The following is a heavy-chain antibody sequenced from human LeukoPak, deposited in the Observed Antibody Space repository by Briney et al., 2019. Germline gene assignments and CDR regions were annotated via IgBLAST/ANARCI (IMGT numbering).Heavy chain of an antibody. D-gene: IGHD3-3*01. J-gene: IGHJ4*02. V-gene: IGHV2-5*01. Sequence: SGPTLVKPTQTLTLTCTFSGFSLSTSGVGVGWIRQPPGKALEWLALIYWNDDKRYSPSLKSRLTITKDTSKNQVVLTMTNMDPVDTATYYCAHSDLGYDFCSGYYDYWGQGTLVTVSS. CDR2: IYWNDDK. CDR3: AHSDLGYDFCSGYYDY. CDR1: GFSLSTSGVG.